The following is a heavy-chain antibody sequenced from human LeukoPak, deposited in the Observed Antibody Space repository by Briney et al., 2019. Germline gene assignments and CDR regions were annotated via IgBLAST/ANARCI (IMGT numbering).Heavy chain of an antibody. J-gene: IGHJ4*02. CDR3: ARDRGGYCGGDCYSVFDY. V-gene: IGHV4-59*01. Sequence: ASETLSLTCTVSGGAISSYYWSWIRQPPGKELEWIGYIYYSGSINYNPSLKSRVTISVDTSKNQFSLKLNSVTAADTAVYYCARDRGGYCGGDCYSVFDYWGQGTLVTVSS. D-gene: IGHD2-21*02. CDR1: GGAISSYY. CDR2: IYYSGSI.